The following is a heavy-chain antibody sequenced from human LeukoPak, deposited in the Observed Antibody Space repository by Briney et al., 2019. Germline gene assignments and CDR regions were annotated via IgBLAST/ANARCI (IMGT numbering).Heavy chain of an antibody. CDR3: ARAPMGAAALY. V-gene: IGHV1-8*01. CDR2: MNPVSGNA. CDR1: GGSFNSYV. D-gene: IGHD6-13*01. Sequence: ASVKVSCKASGGSFNSYVITWVRQAPGQGLEWMGWMNPVSGNAGSAQKFQGRVTLTRDTSISTAYMELSSLRSDDTAFYYCARAPMGAAALYWGQGTLVTVSS. J-gene: IGHJ4*02.